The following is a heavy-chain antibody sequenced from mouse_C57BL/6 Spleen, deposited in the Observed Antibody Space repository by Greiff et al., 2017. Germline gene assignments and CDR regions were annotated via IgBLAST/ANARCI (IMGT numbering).Heavy chain of an antibody. J-gene: IGHJ1*03. D-gene: IGHD1-1*01. CDR1: GYTFTSYW. Sequence: VQGVESGAELVKPGASVKLSCKASGYTFTSYWMQWVKQRPGQGLEWIGEIDPSDSYTNYNQKFKGKATLTVDTSSSTAYMQLSSLTSEDSAVYYCARRHYYGSSSWYFDVWGTGTTVTVSS. V-gene: IGHV1-50*01. CDR3: ARRHYYGSSSWYFDV. CDR2: IDPSDSYT.